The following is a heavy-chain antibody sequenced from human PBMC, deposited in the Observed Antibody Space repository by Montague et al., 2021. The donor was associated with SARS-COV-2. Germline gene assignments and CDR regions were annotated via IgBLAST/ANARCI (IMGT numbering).Heavy chain of an antibody. D-gene: IGHD3-22*01. V-gene: IGHV4-61*01. CDR1: GVSIGSGSYY. J-gene: IGHJ4*02. CDR2: VYHTGST. CDR3: VREKYYFDDSGSK. Sequence: SETLSLTCFVSGVSIGSGSYYWSWVRQPPGKGLEWIGYVYHTGSTNYNPSLKSRVTLSIDTSKNQFSLNLTSVTAADTAVYYCVREKYYFDDSGSKWGQGTLVTV.